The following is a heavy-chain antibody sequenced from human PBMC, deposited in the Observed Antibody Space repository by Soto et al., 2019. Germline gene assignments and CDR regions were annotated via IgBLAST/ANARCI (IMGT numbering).Heavy chain of an antibody. D-gene: IGHD2-21*02. CDR1: GYTFTNYY. V-gene: IGHV1-46*01. Sequence: QVQLVQSGAEVKKPGASVKVSCRASGYTFTNYYMHWVRQAPGQGLEGMGIIKPTGGETTYAQKLLGRATMTRDTSTGTLYMELSSLRSEDTAVYYCARGGDIVVVTAPLDHWGQGTLVTVSS. CDR2: IKPTGGET. CDR3: ARGGDIVVVTAPLDH. J-gene: IGHJ5*02.